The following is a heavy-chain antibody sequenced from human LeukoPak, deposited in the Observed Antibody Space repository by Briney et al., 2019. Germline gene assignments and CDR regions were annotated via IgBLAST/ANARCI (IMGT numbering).Heavy chain of an antibody. CDR1: GGSFSDYY. Sequence: PSETLSLTCAVYGGSFSDYYWSWIRQPPGKGLEWIGEINHSGSTNYNPSLKSRVTISVDTSKNQFSLKLSSVTAADTAVYYCARGRNPSAGKTTDYWGQGTLVTVSS. CDR3: ARGRNPSAGKTTDY. V-gene: IGHV4-34*01. CDR2: INHSGST. D-gene: IGHD6-13*01. J-gene: IGHJ4*02.